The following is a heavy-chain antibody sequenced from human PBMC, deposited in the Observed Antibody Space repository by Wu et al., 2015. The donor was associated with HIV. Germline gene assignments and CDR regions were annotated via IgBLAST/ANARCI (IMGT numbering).Heavy chain of an antibody. D-gene: IGHD3-10*01. CDR2: IIPIFGTA. CDR1: GGTFNNFG. CDR3: ARGGSDLYYYYGMDV. Sequence: QVQLVQSGAEVKKPGSSVKVSCKTSGGTFNNFGISWVRQAPRQGLEWMGGIIPIFGTANYAQKFQGRVTITTDESTSTAYMELSSLRSEDTAVYYCARGGSDLYYYYGMDVWGQGTTGHRLL. V-gene: IGHV1-69*05. J-gene: IGHJ6*02.